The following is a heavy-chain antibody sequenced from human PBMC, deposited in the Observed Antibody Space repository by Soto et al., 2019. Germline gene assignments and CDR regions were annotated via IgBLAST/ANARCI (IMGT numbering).Heavy chain of an antibody. J-gene: IGHJ3*02. V-gene: IGHV1-69*06. Sequence: QVQLVQSGAEVKKPGPSVKVSCKASGGTFSSYAISWVRQAPGQGLEWMGGITPIFGTANYAQKFQGRVTITADKSTSTAYMELSSLRSEDTAVYYCARAIVLATIPDAFDIWGQGTMVTVSS. CDR3: ARAIVLATIPDAFDI. CDR1: GGTFSSYA. CDR2: ITPIFGTA. D-gene: IGHD2-21*01.